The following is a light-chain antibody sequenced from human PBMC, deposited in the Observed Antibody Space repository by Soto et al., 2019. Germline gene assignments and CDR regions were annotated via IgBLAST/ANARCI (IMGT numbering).Light chain of an antibody. J-gene: IGKJ1*01. Sequence: IQMTQSTSTLSASVGDRVTITCRAIQTIDSCLAWYQQRPGKPPNLLIYKASTLASGVPSRFSGSGSGTEFTLTINSLQPDDFATYYCQQYHIYSGTFGQGTKVDIK. CDR3: QQYHIYSGT. CDR2: KAS. CDR1: QTIDSC. V-gene: IGKV1-5*03.